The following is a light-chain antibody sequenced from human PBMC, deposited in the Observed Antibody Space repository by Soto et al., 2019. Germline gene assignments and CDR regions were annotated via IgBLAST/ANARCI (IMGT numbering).Light chain of an antibody. CDR2: DNN. V-gene: IGLV1-51*01. CDR3: ASWDSSLTYV. J-gene: IGLJ1*01. CDR1: SSNIGNNF. Sequence: QSVLTQPPSESAAPGQMVTISSSGSSSNIGNNFVTWYQPLPGTAPALLLYDNNKRPSGIPDRFSGSQAGTSATLGITGLQTGDEAVYYCASWDSSLTYVFGTGTKVTVL.